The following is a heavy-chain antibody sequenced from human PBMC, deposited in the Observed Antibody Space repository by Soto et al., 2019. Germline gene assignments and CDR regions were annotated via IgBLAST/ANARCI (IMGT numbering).Heavy chain of an antibody. D-gene: IGHD6-13*01. V-gene: IGHV3-21*01. CDR3: ARVDSSWYLHYYGMDV. Sequence: LRLSCAASGFTFSSYSMNWVRQAPGKGLEWVSSISSSSSYIYYADSVKGRFTISRDNAKNLLYLQMNSLRAEDTAVYYCARVDSSWYLHYYGMDVRGQGTTVTVSS. CDR1: GFTFSSYS. J-gene: IGHJ6*02. CDR2: ISSSSSYI.